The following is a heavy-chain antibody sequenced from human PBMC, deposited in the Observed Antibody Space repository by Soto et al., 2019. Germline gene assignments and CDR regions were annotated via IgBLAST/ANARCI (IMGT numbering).Heavy chain of an antibody. CDR1: GFTFSSYA. Sequence: EVQQLESGGGLVQPGGSLRLSCAASGFTFSSYAMSWVRQAPGKGLEWVSAISGSGGSTYYADSVKGRFTISRDNSENTVYLQMNSLTAEDTAVYYCAIDQSYYGDYGAANHPYYSDYWGQGTLVTVSS. D-gene: IGHD4-17*01. CDR2: ISGSGGST. V-gene: IGHV3-23*01. J-gene: IGHJ4*02. CDR3: AIDQSYYGDYGAANHPYYSDY.